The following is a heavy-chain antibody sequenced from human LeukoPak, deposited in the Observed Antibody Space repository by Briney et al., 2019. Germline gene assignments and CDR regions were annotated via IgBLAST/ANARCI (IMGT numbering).Heavy chain of an antibody. CDR1: GFTFSTYW. CDR2: INGDGSRT. CDR3: ARGQSQQMVNWFDP. V-gene: IGHV3-74*03. Sequence: GGSLRLSCAASGFTFSTYWMHCVRQAPGEGLVWVSRINGDGSRTTYVDSVEGRFTISRDNAKNTLYLQMNSLRAEDTAVYYCARGQSQQMVNWFDPWGQGTLVTVSS. D-gene: IGHD6-13*01. J-gene: IGHJ5*02.